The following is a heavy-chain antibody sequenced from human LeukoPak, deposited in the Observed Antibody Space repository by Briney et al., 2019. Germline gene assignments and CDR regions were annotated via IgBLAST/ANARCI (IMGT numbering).Heavy chain of an antibody. J-gene: IGHJ4*02. CDR2: IYYSGST. CDR1: GGSISSGGYY. Sequence: SETLSLTCTVSGGSISSGGYYWSWIRQHPGKGLEWIGYIYYSGSTYYNPSLKSRVTISVDTSKNQFSLKLSSVTAADTAVYYCARGVVGATGGFIFDYWGQGTLVTVSS. V-gene: IGHV4-31*03. D-gene: IGHD1-26*01. CDR3: ARGVVGATGGFIFDY.